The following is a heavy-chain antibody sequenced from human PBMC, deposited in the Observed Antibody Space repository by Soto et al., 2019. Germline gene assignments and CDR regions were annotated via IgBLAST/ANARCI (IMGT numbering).Heavy chain of an antibody. CDR2: ISGSGGST. J-gene: IGHJ5*02. Sequence: GSLRLSCAASGFTFSSYAMSWVRQAPGKGLEWVSAISGSGGSTYYADSVKGRFTISRDNSKNTLYLQMNSLRAEDTAVYYCAKDYGDYSAQNWFDPWGQGTLVTVSS. V-gene: IGHV3-23*01. CDR3: AKDYGDYSAQNWFDP. D-gene: IGHD4-17*01. CDR1: GFTFSSYA.